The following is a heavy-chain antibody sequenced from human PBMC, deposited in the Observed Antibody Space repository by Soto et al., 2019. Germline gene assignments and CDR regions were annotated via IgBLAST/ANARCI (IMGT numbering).Heavy chain of an antibody. CDR2: IYYSGST. V-gene: IGHV4-31*03. D-gene: IGHD2-2*01. J-gene: IGHJ5*02. CDR1: GGSISSGGYY. CDR3: ARVGGVVVPAAIPPNWFDP. Sequence: QVQLQESGPGLVKPSQTLSLTCTVSGGSISSGGYYWSWIRQHPGKGLEWIGYIYYSGSTYYNPSLKGRVTISVDTSKNQFSLKLSSVTAADTAVYYCARVGGVVVPAAIPPNWFDPWGQGTLVTVSS.